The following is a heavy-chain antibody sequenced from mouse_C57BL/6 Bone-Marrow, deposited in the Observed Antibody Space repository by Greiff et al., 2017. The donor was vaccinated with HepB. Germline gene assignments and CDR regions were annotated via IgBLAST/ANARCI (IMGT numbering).Heavy chain of an antibody. CDR3: ARGDYYGSYAY. J-gene: IGHJ3*01. CDR2: ISYDGSN. D-gene: IGHD1-1*01. V-gene: IGHV3-6*01. Sequence: DVHLVESGPGLVKPSQSLSLTCSVTGYSITSGYYWNWIRQFPGNKLEWMGYISYDGSNNYNPSLKNRISITRDTSKNQFFLKLNSVTTEDTATYYCARGDYYGSYAYWGQGTLVTVSA. CDR1: GYSITSGYY.